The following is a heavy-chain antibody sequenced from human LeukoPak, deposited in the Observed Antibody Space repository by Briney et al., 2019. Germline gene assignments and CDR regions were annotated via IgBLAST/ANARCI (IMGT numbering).Heavy chain of an antibody. CDR3: ARDQDVVVVPAAMRNHYCYYMDV. Sequence: SETLSLTCTVSGGSIISGSYYRSWIRQPGGKGLEWIGRIYTSGSTNYNPSLKSRVTISVDTSKNQFSLKLSSVTAADTAVYYCARDQDVVVVPAAMRNHYCYYMDVWGKGTTVTVSS. D-gene: IGHD2-2*01. CDR2: IYTSGST. V-gene: IGHV4-61*02. J-gene: IGHJ6*03. CDR1: GGSIISGSYY.